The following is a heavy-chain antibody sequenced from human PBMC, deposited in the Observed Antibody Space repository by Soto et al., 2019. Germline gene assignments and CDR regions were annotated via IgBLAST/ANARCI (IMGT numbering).Heavy chain of an antibody. CDR3: ASWHEREHAYDV. CDR2: LYDVDGT. Sequence: DVQLVESGGGLIQPGESLRLSCAAFGLTVSGKKYVAWVRQAPGKGLEWVSALYDVDGTYYADSVKGRFTTSRDSSKTTVYLQMNGLRPDDTAVYYCASWHEREHAYDVWGQGTTFTVSS. CDR1: GLTVSGKKY. D-gene: IGHD1-1*01. V-gene: IGHV3-53*01. J-gene: IGHJ3*01.